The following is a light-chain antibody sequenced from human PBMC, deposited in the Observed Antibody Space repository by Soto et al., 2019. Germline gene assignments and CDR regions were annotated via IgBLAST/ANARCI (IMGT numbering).Light chain of an antibody. CDR3: SSYAGTHIV. Sequence: QSALTQPPSASGSPGQSVTISCTATSSDVGGYNYVSWYQQHPGKAPKLIIYDVTQRPSGVPDRFSGSKSGNTASLTVSGLQAEDEADYYCSSYAGTHIVFGTGTKLTVL. CDR1: SSDVGGYNY. CDR2: DVT. V-gene: IGLV2-8*01. J-gene: IGLJ1*01.